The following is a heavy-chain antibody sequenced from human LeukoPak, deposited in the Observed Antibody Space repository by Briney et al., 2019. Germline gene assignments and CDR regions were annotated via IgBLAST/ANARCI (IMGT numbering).Heavy chain of an antibody. CDR1: GYSFINYW. CDR2: IYPGDSDT. CDR3: ARESDSSGYRIDY. J-gene: IGHJ4*02. D-gene: IGHD3-22*01. Sequence: GESLQISCKGSGYSFINYWIGWVRQMPGRGLEWLGIIYPGDSDTRYSPSFQGQVTISADKPISTAYLQWSSLKASDTAMYYCARESDSSGYRIDYWGQGTLVTVSS. V-gene: IGHV5-51*04.